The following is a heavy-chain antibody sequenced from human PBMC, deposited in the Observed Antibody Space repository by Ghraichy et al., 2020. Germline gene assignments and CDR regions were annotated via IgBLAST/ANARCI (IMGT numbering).Heavy chain of an antibody. J-gene: IGHJ6*02. CDR1: GGSISSYY. Sequence: ETLSLTCTVSGGSISSYYWSWIRQPPGKGLEWIGYIYYSGSTNYNPSLKSRVTISVDTSKNQFSLKLSSVTAADTAVYYCARELKKGSSPPYYYGMDVWGQGTTVTVSS. D-gene: IGHD2-15*01. CDR3: ARELKKGSSPPYYYGMDV. CDR2: IYYSGST. V-gene: IGHV4-59*01.